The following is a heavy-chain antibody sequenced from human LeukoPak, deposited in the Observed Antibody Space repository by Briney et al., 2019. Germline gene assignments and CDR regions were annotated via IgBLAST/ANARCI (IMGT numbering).Heavy chain of an antibody. CDR1: GFTFSSYS. D-gene: IGHD6-19*01. V-gene: IGHV3-21*01. CDR2: ISSSSSYI. J-gene: IGHJ3*02. Sequence: GRSLRLSCAASGFTFSSYSMNWVRQAPGKGLEWVSSISSSSSYIYYADSVKGRFTISRDNAKNSLYLQMNSLRAEDTAVYYCARERTGGGWYGAFDIWGQGTMVTVSS. CDR3: ARERTGGGWYGAFDI.